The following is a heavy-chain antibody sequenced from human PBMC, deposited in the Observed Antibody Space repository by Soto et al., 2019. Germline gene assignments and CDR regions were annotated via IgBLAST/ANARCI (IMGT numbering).Heavy chain of an antibody. Sequence: EVQLVESGGGLVQPGRSLRLSCAASGFTFDDYAMHWVRQAPGKGLGWVSGISWNSGSIGYADSVKGRFTTSRDNAKNSLYLQMNSLRAEDTALYYCAKDHKGSGFDYWGQGTLVTVSS. D-gene: IGHD3-10*01. CDR1: GFTFDDYA. CDR2: ISWNSGSI. V-gene: IGHV3-9*01. J-gene: IGHJ4*02. CDR3: AKDHKGSGFDY.